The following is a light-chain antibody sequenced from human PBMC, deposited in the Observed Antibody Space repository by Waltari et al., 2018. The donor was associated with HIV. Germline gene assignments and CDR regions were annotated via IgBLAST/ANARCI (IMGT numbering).Light chain of an antibody. Sequence: DTQMTQSPSSLSASVGDRVTITCRASQSINVWLAWYQQKLGKAPNLLFFKASSPKSGVPSRFSGSGSGTEFTLTISSLQPDDSATYYCQQYDTSPITFGDGTRVEI. J-gene: IGKJ4*01. CDR3: QQYDTSPIT. CDR2: KAS. CDR1: QSINVW. V-gene: IGKV1-5*03.